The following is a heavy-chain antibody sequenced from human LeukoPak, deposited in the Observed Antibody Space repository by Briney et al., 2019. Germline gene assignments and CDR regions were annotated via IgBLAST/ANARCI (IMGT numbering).Heavy chain of an antibody. J-gene: IGHJ1*01. V-gene: IGHV1-2*02. CDR2: INPNSGGT. CDR3: VQSQKAASGTPGYFQH. CDR1: GYTFTGYY. Sequence: GASVKVSCKASGYTFTGYYMHWVRQAPGQGLEWMGWINPNSGGTNYAQKFQGRVTMTRDTSISTAYMELSRLRSDDTAVYYCVQSQKAASGTPGYFQHWGQGTLVTVSS. D-gene: IGHD5-24*01.